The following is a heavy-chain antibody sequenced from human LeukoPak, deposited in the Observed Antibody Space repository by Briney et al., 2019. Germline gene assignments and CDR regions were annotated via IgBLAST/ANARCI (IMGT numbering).Heavy chain of an antibody. J-gene: IGHJ4*02. Sequence: PSETLSLTCTVSGGSISSSSYYWGWARQHPGKGLEWIGSIYYSGVTYYNPSLKTRVTISVDTSKNQFSLKLSSVTASDTAVYYCARLALPGPIYYFDYWGQGTLVTVSS. V-gene: IGHV4-39*01. CDR3: ARLALPGPIYYFDY. D-gene: IGHD6-19*01. CDR2: IYYSGVT. CDR1: GGSISSSSYY.